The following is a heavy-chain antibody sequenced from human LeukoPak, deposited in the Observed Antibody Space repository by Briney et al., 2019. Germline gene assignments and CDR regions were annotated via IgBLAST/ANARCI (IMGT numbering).Heavy chain of an antibody. CDR1: GYSFTSYW. CDR3: ARRLDGSGSYNWFDP. V-gene: IGHV5-51*01. CDR2: IYPGDSDT. Sequence: GESLKISCKGSGYSFTSYWIGWVRQMPGKGLEWMGIIYPGDSDTRYSPSFQGQVTISADKSIGTAYLQWSSLKASDTAMYYCARRLDGSGSYNWFDPWGQGTLVTVSS. J-gene: IGHJ5*02. D-gene: IGHD3-10*01.